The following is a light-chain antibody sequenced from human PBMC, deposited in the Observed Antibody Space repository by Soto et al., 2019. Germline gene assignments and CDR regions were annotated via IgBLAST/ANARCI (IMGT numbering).Light chain of an antibody. CDR2: GVS. J-gene: IGKJ1*01. Sequence: ERVLTQSPATLAVSPGERVTLTCRASQSVNDNLAWYQQKPGQAPRLLIYGVSTRATGVPARFSGSGSGTEFTLTISSLQSEDFAVYYCQQYSNWPPWTFGQGTKVEIK. CDR3: QQYSNWPPWT. CDR1: QSVNDN. V-gene: IGKV3-15*01.